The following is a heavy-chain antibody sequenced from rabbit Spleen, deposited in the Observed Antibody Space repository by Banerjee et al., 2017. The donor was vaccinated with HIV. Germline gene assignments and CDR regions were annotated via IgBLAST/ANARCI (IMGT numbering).Heavy chain of an antibody. CDR1: GFSFSNKAV. V-gene: IGHV1S45*01. J-gene: IGHJ4*01. CDR3: ARDVTVVIGWNFKL. CDR2: INAVTVTT. Sequence: QEQLEEYGGDLVQPEGSLTLTCKASGFSFSNKAVMCWCRQAPGKGPAWLASINAVTVTTVYASWAKGRFTFSKASSTTVTLQMSSLTAADTATYFCARDVTVVIGWNFKLWGPGTLVTVS. D-gene: IGHD1-1*01.